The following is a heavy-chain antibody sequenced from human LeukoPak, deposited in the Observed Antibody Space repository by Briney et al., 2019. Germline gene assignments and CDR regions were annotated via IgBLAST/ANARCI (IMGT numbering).Heavy chain of an antibody. CDR1: GASFSGYY. D-gene: IGHD3-16*02. V-gene: IGHV4-34*01. J-gene: IGHJ4*02. Sequence: PSETLSLTCAVYGASFSGYYWSWIRQPPGKGLEWIGEINHSGSTNYNPSLKSRVTISVDTSKNQFSLKLSSVTAADTAVYYCARGPYDYVWGSYRYTFDYWGQGTLVTVSS. CDR3: ARGPYDYVWGSYRYTFDY. CDR2: INHSGST.